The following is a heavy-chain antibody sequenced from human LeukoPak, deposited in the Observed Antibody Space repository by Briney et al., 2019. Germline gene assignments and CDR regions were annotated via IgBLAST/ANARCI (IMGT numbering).Heavy chain of an antibody. D-gene: IGHD3-22*01. CDR3: AKDNGITMIVVVSGYYYGMDV. V-gene: IGHV1-69*04. J-gene: IGHJ6*02. CDR2: IIPILGIA. Sequence: SVKVSCKASGGTFSSYAISWVRQAPGQGLEWMGRIIPILGIANYAQKFQGRVTITADKSTSTAYMELSSLRSEDTAVYYCAKDNGITMIVVVSGYYYGMDVWGQGTTVTVSS. CDR1: GGTFSSYA.